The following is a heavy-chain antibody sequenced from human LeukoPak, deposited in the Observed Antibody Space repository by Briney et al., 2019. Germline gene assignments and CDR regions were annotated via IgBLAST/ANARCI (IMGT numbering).Heavy chain of an antibody. J-gene: IGHJ6*02. V-gene: IGHV3-23*01. D-gene: IGHD6-13*01. CDR2: ISGSGGST. Sequence: GGSLRLSCAASGFTFSSYAMSWVRQAPGKGLEWVSAISGSGGSTYYADSVKGRFTISRYNSKNTLYLQMNSLRAEDKAVYYCAKDQVYSSSWYSYYYYGMDVWGQGTTVTVSS. CDR1: GFTFSSYA. CDR3: AKDQVYSSSWYSYYYYGMDV.